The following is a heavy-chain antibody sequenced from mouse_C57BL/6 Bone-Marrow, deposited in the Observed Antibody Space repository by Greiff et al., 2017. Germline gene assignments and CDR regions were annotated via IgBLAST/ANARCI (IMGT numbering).Heavy chain of an antibody. J-gene: IGHJ2*01. D-gene: IGHD6-5*01. CDR1: GFTFTDYY. Sequence: EVKLMESGGGLVQPGGSLSLSCAASGFTFTDYYMSWVRQPPGKALEWLGFIRNKANGYTTEYSASVQGRFTISRDNSQSILYLQMNALRAEDSATYYCARLPMGFDYWGQGTTLTVSS. CDR3: ARLPMGFDY. CDR2: IRNKANGYTT. V-gene: IGHV7-3*01.